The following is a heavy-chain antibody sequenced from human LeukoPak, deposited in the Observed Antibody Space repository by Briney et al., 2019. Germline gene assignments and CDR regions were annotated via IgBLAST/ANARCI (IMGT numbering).Heavy chain of an antibody. D-gene: IGHD1-26*01. J-gene: IGHJ4*02. V-gene: IGHV3-23*01. Sequence: GGSLRLSCGASGFIFTRYVMNWVRQSPGKGLEWVSGISGSGLSTFYADSVKGRFTISRDNSKNTLFLHMNSLRAEDTAVYYCAKDGGVVGAAVWGQGTLVTVSS. CDR1: GFIFTRYV. CDR3: AKDGGVVGAAV. CDR2: ISGSGLST.